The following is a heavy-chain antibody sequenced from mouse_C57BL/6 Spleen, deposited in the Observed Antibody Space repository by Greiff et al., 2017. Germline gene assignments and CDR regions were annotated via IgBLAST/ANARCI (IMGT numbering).Heavy chain of an antibody. Sequence: VQLQQSGPELVKPGASVKIPCKASGYTFTDYNMDWVKQSHGKSLEWIGDINPNNGGTIYNQKFKGKATLTVDKSSSTAYMELRSLTSEDTAVYYCARRAVYDYDGYYYAMDYWGQGTSVTVSS. J-gene: IGHJ4*01. D-gene: IGHD2-4*01. CDR3: ARRAVYDYDGYYYAMDY. CDR2: INPNNGGT. V-gene: IGHV1-18*01. CDR1: GYTFTDYN.